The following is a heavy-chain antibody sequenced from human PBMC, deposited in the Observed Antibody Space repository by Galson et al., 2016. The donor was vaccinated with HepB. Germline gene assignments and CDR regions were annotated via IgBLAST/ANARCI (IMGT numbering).Heavy chain of an antibody. CDR2: INSDGSST. J-gene: IGHJ6*02. V-gene: IGHV3-74*01. Sequence: SLRLSCAASGFTFSDYWMHWVRQAPGKGLVWVSRINSDGSSTSYADSVKGRFTISRDNAKNTVYLQMNSLRVEDTAVYYCAGYNYYAMDVWGQGTTATVSS. CDR3: AGYNYYAMDV. CDR1: GFTFSDYW.